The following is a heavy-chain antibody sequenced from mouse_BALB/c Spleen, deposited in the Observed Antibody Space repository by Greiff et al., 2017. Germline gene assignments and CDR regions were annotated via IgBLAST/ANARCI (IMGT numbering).Heavy chain of an antibody. CDR2: SRNKANDYTT. D-gene: IGHD2-3*01. CDR1: GFTFSDFY. Sequence: EVQGVESGGGLVQPGGSLRLSCATSGFTFSDFYMEWVRQPPGKRLEWIAASRNKANDYTTEYSATVKGRFIVSRDTSQSILYLQMNALRAEDTAIYYCAGVRWLLAWFAYWGQGTLVTVSA. J-gene: IGHJ3*01. V-gene: IGHV7-1*02. CDR3: AGVRWLLAWFAY.